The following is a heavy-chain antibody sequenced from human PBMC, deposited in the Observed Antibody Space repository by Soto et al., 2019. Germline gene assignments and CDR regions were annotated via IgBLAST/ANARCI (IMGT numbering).Heavy chain of an antibody. CDR3: ARLLYCSSTSCYFREGFDY. CDR1: GGSISSSSYY. Sequence: QLQLQESGPGLVKPSETLSLTCTVSGGSISSSSYYWGWIRQPPGKGLEWIGSIYYSGSTYYNPSPKSRVTISVDTSKNQFSLRLSSLTAADTAVYYCARLLYCSSTSCYFREGFDYWGQGTLVTVSS. J-gene: IGHJ4*02. V-gene: IGHV4-39*01. CDR2: IYYSGST. D-gene: IGHD2-2*01.